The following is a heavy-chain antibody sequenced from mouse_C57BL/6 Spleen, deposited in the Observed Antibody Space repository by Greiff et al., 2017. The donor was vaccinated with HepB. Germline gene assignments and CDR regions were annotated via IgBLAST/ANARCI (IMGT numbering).Heavy chain of an antibody. CDR1: GYAFSSYW. Sequence: QVQLQQSGAELVKPGASVKISCKASGYAFSSYWMNWVKQRPGKGLEWIGQIYPGDGDTNYNGKFKGKATLTADKSSSTAYMQLSSLTSEDSAVYFCARRGGLYYDYDYFDYWGQGTTLTVSS. CDR3: ARRGGLYYDYDYFDY. V-gene: IGHV1-80*01. CDR2: IYPGDGDT. J-gene: IGHJ2*01. D-gene: IGHD2-4*01.